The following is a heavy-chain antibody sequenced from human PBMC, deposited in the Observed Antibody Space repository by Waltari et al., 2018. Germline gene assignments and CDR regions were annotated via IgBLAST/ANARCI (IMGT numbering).Heavy chain of an antibody. Sequence: QVQLQQWGAGLLKPSETLSLTCAAYAGSFSGYYGSWIRQPPGKGLEWIGEINHSGSTNYNPSLKSRVTISVDTSKNQFSLKLSSVTAADTAVYYCARGLQSSGWYALNYWGQGTLVTVSS. D-gene: IGHD6-19*01. V-gene: IGHV4-34*01. J-gene: IGHJ4*02. CDR3: ARGLQSSGWYALNY. CDR1: AGSFSGYY. CDR2: INHSGST.